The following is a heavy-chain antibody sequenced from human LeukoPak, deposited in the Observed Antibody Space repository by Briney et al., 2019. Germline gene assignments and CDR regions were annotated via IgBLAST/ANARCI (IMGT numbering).Heavy chain of an antibody. D-gene: IGHD3-16*02. CDR1: GYTFTGYY. Sequence: VASVKVSCKASGYTFTGYYMHWVRQAPGQGLEWMGIINPSGGSTSYAQKFQGRVTMTRDTSTSTVYMELSSLRSEDTAVYYCARDLDSGGDYVWGTYRPNWFDPWGQGTLVTVSS. J-gene: IGHJ5*02. CDR3: ARDLDSGGDYVWGTYRPNWFDP. CDR2: INPSGGST. V-gene: IGHV1-46*01.